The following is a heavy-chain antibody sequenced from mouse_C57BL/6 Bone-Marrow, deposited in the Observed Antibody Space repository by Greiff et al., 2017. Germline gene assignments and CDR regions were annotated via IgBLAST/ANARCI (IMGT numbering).Heavy chain of an antibody. V-gene: IGHV14-4*01. CDR1: GFTFTDDY. Sequence: EVQLQQSGAELVRPGASVKLSCTASGFTFTDDYMHWVKQRPEQGLEWIGWIYPENGDTEYAAKFQGKATITADTSSNTAYLQLSSLTSEDAAVYYCTQAYYSNYHYWGQGTSLTVSA. CDR3: TQAYYSNYHY. J-gene: IGHJ4*01. D-gene: IGHD2-5*01. CDR2: IYPENGDT.